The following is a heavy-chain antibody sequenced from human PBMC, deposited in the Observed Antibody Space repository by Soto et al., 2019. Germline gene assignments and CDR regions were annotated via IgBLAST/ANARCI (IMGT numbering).Heavy chain of an antibody. V-gene: IGHV6-1*01. D-gene: IGHD6-13*01. J-gene: IGHJ6*02. CDR3: ARIGIAAAYYYYGMDV. CDR2: TYYRSKWYN. CDR1: GDSVSSNSAS. Sequence: SQTLSLTCAISGDSVSSNSASLNGIRQSPSRGLEWLGRTYYRSKWYNDYAVSVKSRITINPDTSKNQFSLQLNSVTPEDTAVYYCARIGIAAAYYYYGMDVWGQGTTVTVSS.